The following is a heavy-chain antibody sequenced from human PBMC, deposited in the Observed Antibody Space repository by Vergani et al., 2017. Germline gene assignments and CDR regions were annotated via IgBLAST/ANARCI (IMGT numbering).Heavy chain of an antibody. CDR3: ARDGLAMIVVAWYFDL. Sequence: EVQLVESGGGLVQPGGSLRLSCAASGFTFSSYEMNWVRQAPGKGLEWVSYISSSGSTIYYADSVKGRFTISRDNAKNSLYLQMNSLRAEDTAVYYCARDGLAMIVVAWYFDLWGRGTLVTVSS. CDR2: ISSSGSTI. D-gene: IGHD3-22*01. V-gene: IGHV3-48*03. CDR1: GFTFSSYE. J-gene: IGHJ2*01.